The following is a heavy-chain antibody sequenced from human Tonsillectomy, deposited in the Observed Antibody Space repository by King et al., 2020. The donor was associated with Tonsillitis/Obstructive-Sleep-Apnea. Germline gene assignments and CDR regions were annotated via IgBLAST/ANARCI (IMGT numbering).Heavy chain of an antibody. V-gene: IGHV3-30*04. CDR2: LSFDRNYK. CDR1: GFTFSNYA. J-gene: IGHJ6*02. Sequence: VQLVESGGGVVQPGRSLRLSCAASGFTFSNYAMHWVRQAPGKGLEWVAVLSFDRNYKYYADSVKGRFTISGDNSKNTLYLQMNSLGAEDTAVYYCATEPRGTDNSHDGMDVWGQGTTVTVSS. CDR3: ATEPRGTDNSHDGMDV. D-gene: IGHD2/OR15-2a*01.